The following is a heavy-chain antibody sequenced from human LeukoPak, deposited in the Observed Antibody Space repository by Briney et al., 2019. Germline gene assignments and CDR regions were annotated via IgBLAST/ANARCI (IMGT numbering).Heavy chain of an antibody. CDR1: NGSISSNY. CDR3: ARGLNRNDYGDYGY. J-gene: IGHJ4*02. CDR2: IYYSGST. D-gene: IGHD4-17*01. V-gene: IGHV4-59*01. Sequence: PSGTLSLTCTVSNGSISSNYWSWIRQPPGKGLEWIGYIYYSGSTNYNPSLKSRVTISVQTSKNQFSLKLSSVTAADTAVYYCARGLNRNDYGDYGYWGQGTLVTVSS.